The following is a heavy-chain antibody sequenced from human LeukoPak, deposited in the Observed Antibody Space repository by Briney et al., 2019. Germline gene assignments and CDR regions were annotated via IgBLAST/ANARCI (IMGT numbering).Heavy chain of an antibody. J-gene: IGHJ4*02. CDR2: ISSGGRTR. CDR3: ARVNCGGDCYSKTAFDY. V-gene: IGHV3-48*03. CDR1: GFTFSGYE. D-gene: IGHD2-21*02. Sequence: GGSLRLSCAASGFTFSGYEMNWVRHAPGKGLGWVSYISSGGRTRQYADSVKGRFTISKDNAKNSLYLQMNSLRAEDTAVYYCARVNCGGDCYSKTAFDYWGQGTLVTVSS.